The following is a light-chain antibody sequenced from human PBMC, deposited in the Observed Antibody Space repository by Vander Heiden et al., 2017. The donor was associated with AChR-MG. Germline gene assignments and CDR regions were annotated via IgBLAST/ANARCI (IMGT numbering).Light chain of an antibody. CDR2: EVS. Sequence: QSALTQPVPVSGSPGQSITISCTGTSSDVGGYNYVSWYQQHPGKAPKLMIYEVSNRPSGVSNRFSGSKSGNTASLTISGLQAEDEADYYCSSYTSSSLLFGGGTKLTVL. V-gene: IGLV2-14*01. CDR1: SSDVGGYNY. CDR3: SSYTSSSLL. J-gene: IGLJ2*01.